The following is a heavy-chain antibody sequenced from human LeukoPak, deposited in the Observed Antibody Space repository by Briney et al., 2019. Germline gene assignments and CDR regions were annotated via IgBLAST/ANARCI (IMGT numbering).Heavy chain of an antibody. V-gene: IGHV3-23*01. CDR2: ITGSGGTT. D-gene: IGHD4-23*01. Sequence: GGSLRLSCAASGFSFGSYALSWVRQAPGKGLEWISAITGSGGTTYYAESVKGRFTISRDNSKDILYLQMTDLSIEDTAVYYCAKDWHGSGHSHFDYWGQGTLVTVSS. CDR1: GFSFGSYA. CDR3: AKDWHGSGHSHFDY. J-gene: IGHJ4*02.